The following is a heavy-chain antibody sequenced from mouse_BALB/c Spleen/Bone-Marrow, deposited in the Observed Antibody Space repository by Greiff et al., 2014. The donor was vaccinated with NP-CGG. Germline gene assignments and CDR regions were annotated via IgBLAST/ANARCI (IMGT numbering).Heavy chain of an antibody. CDR2: IWGGGST. J-gene: IGHJ4*01. CDR1: GFSLSRYS. Sequence: VQLQQSGPGLVAPSQSLSTTCTVSGFSLSRYSVHWVRQPPGKGLEWLGMIWGGGSTDYNSALKSRLSISKDNSKSQVFLKMNSLQTDDTAMYYCARNPPYGNYEDYYAMDYWGQGTSVTVSS. CDR3: ARNPPYGNYEDYYAMDY. V-gene: IGHV2-6-4*01. D-gene: IGHD2-1*01.